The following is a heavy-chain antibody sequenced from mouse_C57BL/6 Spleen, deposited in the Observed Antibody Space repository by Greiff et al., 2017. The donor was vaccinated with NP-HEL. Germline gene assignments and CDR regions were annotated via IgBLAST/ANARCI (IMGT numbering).Heavy chain of an antibody. CDR3: ARSNDSSGYVFAY. CDR2: INPNYGTT. V-gene: IGHV1-39*01. J-gene: IGHJ3*01. CDR1: GYSFTDYN. Sequence: VHVKQSGPELVKPGASVKISCKASGYSFTDYNMNWVKQSNGKSLEWIGVINPNYGTTSYNQKFKGKATLNVDQSSSTAYMQLNSLTSEDSAVYYCARSNDSSGYVFAYWGQGTLVTVSA. D-gene: IGHD3-2*02.